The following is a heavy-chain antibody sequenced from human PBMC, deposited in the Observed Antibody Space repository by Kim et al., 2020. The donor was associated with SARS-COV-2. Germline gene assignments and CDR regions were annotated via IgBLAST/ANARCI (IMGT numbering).Heavy chain of an antibody. CDR3: ARAGDYDIGGCYGFVHH. V-gene: IGHV3-74*01. D-gene: IGHD3-22*01. J-gene: IGHJ1*01. Sequence: VKGRFTISRDNDKNTLYLQMNSLRPEDTAVYYCARAGDYDIGGCYGFVHHWGQGALVTVSS.